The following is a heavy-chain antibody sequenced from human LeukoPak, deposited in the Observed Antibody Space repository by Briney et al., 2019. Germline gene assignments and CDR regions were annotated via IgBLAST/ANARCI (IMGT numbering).Heavy chain of an antibody. V-gene: IGHV3-23*01. D-gene: IGHD3-22*01. CDR1: GFTFSNYA. J-gene: IGHJ4*02. CDR2: ISFGGGYT. CDR3: AKRIDTRGSTHYHDY. Sequence: PGGSLRLSCVGYGFTFSNYAMTWVRQAPGKGLERVSSISFGGGYTFYADSVKGHFTISRDNSRSTLYLQMNNLRAEDTALYYCAKRIDTRGSTHYHDYWGQGTLVTVSS.